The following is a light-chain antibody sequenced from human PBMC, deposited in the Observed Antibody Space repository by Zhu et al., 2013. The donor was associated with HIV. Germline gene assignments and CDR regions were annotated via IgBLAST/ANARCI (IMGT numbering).Light chain of an antibody. Sequence: EIVMTQSPGTLSLSPGERATLSCRASQSVSSSYLAWYQQKPGQGPRLLIYDASNRATGIPVRFSGSGSGTDFTLTISSLEPEDFATYYCQQSFHTPLTFGGGTKVEIK. CDR2: DAS. J-gene: IGKJ4*01. CDR3: QQSFHTPLT. CDR1: QSVSSSY. V-gene: IGKV3D-20*02.